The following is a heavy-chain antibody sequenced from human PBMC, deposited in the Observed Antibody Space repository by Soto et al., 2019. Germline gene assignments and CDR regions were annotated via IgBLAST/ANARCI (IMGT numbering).Heavy chain of an antibody. CDR1: GYTFISYG. CDR2: INPNSGGT. CDR3: ASQRLGYYYMDV. J-gene: IGHJ6*03. V-gene: IGHV1-2*04. Sequence: ASVKVSCKASGYTFISYGIAWVRQAPGQGLEWMGWINPNSGGTNYAQKFQGWVTMTRDTSISTAYMELSRLRSDDTAVYYCASQRLGYYYMDVWGKGTTVTVSS.